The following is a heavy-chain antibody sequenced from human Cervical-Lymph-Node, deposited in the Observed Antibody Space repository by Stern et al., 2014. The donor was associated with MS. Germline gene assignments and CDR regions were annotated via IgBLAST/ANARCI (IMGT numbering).Heavy chain of an antibody. D-gene: IGHD6-19*01. CDR2: IIPILGIA. Sequence: QVQLVQSGAEVKKPGSSVKVSCKASGGTFSSYTISWVRQAHGQGLEWMGRIIPILGIANYAQKFQGRVTITADKSTSTAYMELSSLRSEDTAVYYCAGTPPPLAVAGLDYWGQGTLVTVSS. J-gene: IGHJ4*02. CDR3: AGTPPPLAVAGLDY. V-gene: IGHV1-69*09. CDR1: GGTFSSYT.